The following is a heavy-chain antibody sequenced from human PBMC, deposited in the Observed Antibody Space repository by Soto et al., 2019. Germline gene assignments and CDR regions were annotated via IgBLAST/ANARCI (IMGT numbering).Heavy chain of an antibody. CDR2: TIPMLSMS. CDR1: GDTFKFYT. V-gene: IGHV1-69*02. J-gene: IGHJ4*02. CDR3: XXXXGXXSQAFDY. Sequence: QVQLVQSGAAVKKPGSSVKVSCKASGDTFKFYTINWVRQAPGLGLEWMGRTIPMLSMSNYAQKFQGRVSIXXXKXXXXXXXXXXXXXXXXXXXXXXXXXXGXXSQAFDYWGQGALVTVSS.